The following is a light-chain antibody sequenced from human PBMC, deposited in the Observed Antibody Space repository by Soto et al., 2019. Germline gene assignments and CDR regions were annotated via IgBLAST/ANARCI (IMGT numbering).Light chain of an antibody. J-gene: IGKJ2*01. Sequence: DIQLTQSPSFLSASVGDRVTITCRASQGIGSYLAWYQQRPGKAPKLLIYAASTLQSGVPSRFSGSGSGTAFTLTISSLQPEDFATFYCQQLNSYPRTFGQGTKLEIK. CDR2: AAS. CDR3: QQLNSYPRT. CDR1: QGIGSY. V-gene: IGKV1-9*01.